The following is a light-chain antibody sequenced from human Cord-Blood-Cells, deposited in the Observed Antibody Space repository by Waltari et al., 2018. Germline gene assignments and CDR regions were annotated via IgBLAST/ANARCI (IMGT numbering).Light chain of an antibody. V-gene: IGLV2-23*01. CDR1: SSHVGSYNL. CDR2: EGS. CDR3: CSYAGSVV. J-gene: IGLJ2*01. Sequence: QSALTQPASVSGSPGQSITISCTGTSSHVGSYNLVSWYQQHPGKAPKLMIYEGSKRPSGFSNRFSGSKSGNTASLTISGLQAEDEADYYCCSYAGSVVFGGGTKLTVL.